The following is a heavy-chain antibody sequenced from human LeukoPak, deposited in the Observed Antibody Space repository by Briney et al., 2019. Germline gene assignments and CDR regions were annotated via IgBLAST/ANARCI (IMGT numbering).Heavy chain of an antibody. D-gene: IGHD3-3*01. J-gene: IGHJ4*02. Sequence: GGSLRLSCAASGFTFSSYSMNWVRQAPGKGLEWVSSISSSSSYIYYADSVKGRFTISRDNAKNSLYLQMNSLRAEDTAVYYCARGDDFWSGSQHPFEGYWGQGTLVTVSS. CDR2: ISSSSSYI. V-gene: IGHV3-21*01. CDR3: ARGDDFWSGSQHPFEGY. CDR1: GFTFSSYS.